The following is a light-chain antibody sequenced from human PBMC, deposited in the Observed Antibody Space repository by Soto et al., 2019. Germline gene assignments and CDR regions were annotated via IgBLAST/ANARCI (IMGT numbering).Light chain of an antibody. Sequence: EIVLTQSPGTLSLSPGERATLSCRATQSVTYNLAWYQQKPGQAPRLLIYGASTRATGIPARFSGRGSGTEFTLTITSLQSEDFAVYYCQQYNDWLWTFGQGTRLEIK. J-gene: IGKJ5*01. V-gene: IGKV3-15*01. CDR2: GAS. CDR3: QQYNDWLWT. CDR1: QSVTYN.